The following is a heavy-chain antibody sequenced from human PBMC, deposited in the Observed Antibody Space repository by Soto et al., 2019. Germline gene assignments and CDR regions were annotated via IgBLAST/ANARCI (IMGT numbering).Heavy chain of an antibody. J-gene: IGHJ6*02. Sequence: QVQLVQSGGGLVKPGGSLRLSCAASGFTFSDHYMTWIRQAPGKGLEWVSYIGNTNSYTNYADSVRGRFTISIDNAKTSPYLQMNSLRAEATAVYYCGRGHYGLDVWGQGTTVTVSS. CDR1: GFTFSDHY. CDR2: IGNTNSYT. CDR3: GRGHYGLDV. V-gene: IGHV3-11*05.